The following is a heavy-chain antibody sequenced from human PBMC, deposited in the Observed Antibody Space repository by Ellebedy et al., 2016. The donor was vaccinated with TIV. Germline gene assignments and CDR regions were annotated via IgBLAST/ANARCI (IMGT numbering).Heavy chain of an antibody. CDR3: ARDWEAYCGGDCQVDY. CDR1: GFTFSDYF. J-gene: IGHJ4*02. V-gene: IGHV3-11*04. D-gene: IGHD2-21*02. CDR2: MSSSGSTI. Sequence: GESLKISXAASGFTFSDYFMTWIRQAPGKGLEWLSYMSSSGSTIYYADSVKGRFTISRDNSKNTLYLQMNSLRAEDTAVYYCARDWEAYCGGDCQVDYWGQGTLVTVSS.